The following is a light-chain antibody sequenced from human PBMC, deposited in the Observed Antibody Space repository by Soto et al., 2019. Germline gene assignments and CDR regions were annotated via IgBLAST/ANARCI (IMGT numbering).Light chain of an antibody. Sequence: IRMTQSPSSFSASTGDRVTITCRASQGISSYLAWYQQKPGKAPKLLIYAASTLQSGVPSRFSGSGSGTDFTLTISSLQSEDFATYFCQHYYTYPRTFGQGTKVEIK. J-gene: IGKJ1*01. CDR3: QHYYTYPRT. CDR2: AAS. V-gene: IGKV1-8*01. CDR1: QGISSY.